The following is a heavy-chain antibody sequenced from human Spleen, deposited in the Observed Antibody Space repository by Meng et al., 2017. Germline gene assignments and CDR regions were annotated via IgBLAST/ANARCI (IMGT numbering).Heavy chain of an antibody. CDR2: INPNSGGT. J-gene: IGHJ4*02. CDR1: GYTFTGYY. D-gene: IGHD3-10*01. Sequence: ASVKVSCKASGYTFTGYYMHWVRQAPGQGLEWMGRINPNSGGTNYAQKFQGRVTMTRDTSISTAYMELSRLRSDDTAVYYCARVNYYGSGSYRLYYFDYWGQGTLVTVSS. V-gene: IGHV1-2*06. CDR3: ARVNYYGSGSYRLYYFDY.